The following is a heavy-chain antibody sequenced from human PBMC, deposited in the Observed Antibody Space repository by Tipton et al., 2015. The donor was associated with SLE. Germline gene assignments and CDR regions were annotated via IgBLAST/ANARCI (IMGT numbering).Heavy chain of an antibody. Sequence: SLRLSCAASGFTFSSYDMHWVRQATGNGLEWVAVISYDGSNKYYADSVKGRFTISRDNSKNTLYLQMNSLRAEDTAVYYCARGGIQLWGLRAFDIWGQGTMVTVSS. V-gene: IGHV3-30-3*01. CDR1: GFTFSSYD. J-gene: IGHJ3*02. CDR3: ARGGIQLWGLRAFDI. D-gene: IGHD5-18*01. CDR2: ISYDGSNK.